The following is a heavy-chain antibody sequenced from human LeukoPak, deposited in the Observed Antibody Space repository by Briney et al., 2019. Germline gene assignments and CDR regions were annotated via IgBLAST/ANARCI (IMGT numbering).Heavy chain of an antibody. CDR1: GFTFSRYG. CDR2: INPDATII. J-gene: IGHJ4*02. Sequence: GGSLRLSCAASGFTFSRYGMHWVRQVPGKGLVWVSRINPDATIITYADSVKGRFTISRDNAKNTLYLQLNSLRAEDTAVYYCVRGLALVTAPGDHFDHWGQGTLDSV. D-gene: IGHD2-21*02. CDR3: VRGLALVTAPGDHFDH. V-gene: IGHV3-74*01.